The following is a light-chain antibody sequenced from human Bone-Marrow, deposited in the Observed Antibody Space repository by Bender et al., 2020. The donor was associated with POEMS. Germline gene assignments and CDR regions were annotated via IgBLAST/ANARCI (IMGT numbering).Light chain of an antibody. Sequence: QSALTQPASVSGSPGQSITISCTGTSSDVGGYNYVSWYQQHPGKAPKLMIYDVTNRPSGVSNRFSGSKSGNTASLTISGLQTEDEADYYCCSYAGTSVFGTGTEVTVL. CDR3: CSYAGTSV. CDR2: DVT. CDR1: SSDVGGYNY. V-gene: IGLV2-14*01. J-gene: IGLJ1*01.